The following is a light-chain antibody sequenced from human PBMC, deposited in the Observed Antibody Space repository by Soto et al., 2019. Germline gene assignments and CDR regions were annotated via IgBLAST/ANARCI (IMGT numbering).Light chain of an antibody. CDR3: QQYGPWT. Sequence: EIVLTQSPATLSLSPGERATLSCRASQSVSSSYLAWYQQKPGQAPRLLIYGASSRATGIPDRFSGSGSGTDFTLTISRLEPEDFAVYYCQQYGPWTFGQGTKVDNK. V-gene: IGKV3-20*01. CDR1: QSVSSSY. J-gene: IGKJ1*01. CDR2: GAS.